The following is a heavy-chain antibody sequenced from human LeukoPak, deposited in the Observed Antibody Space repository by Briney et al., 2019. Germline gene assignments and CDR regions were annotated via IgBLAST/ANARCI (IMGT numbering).Heavy chain of an antibody. CDR3: ARVPYASSGYYYY. Sequence: SETLSLTCAVYGGSFSGYYWSWIRQPPGKGLEWIGEINHSGSTNYNPSLKSRVTISVDTSKHQFSLKLSSVTAADTAVYYCARVPYASSGYYYYWRQGTLVTVSS. D-gene: IGHD3-22*01. V-gene: IGHV4-34*01. J-gene: IGHJ4*02. CDR2: INHSGST. CDR1: GGSFSGYY.